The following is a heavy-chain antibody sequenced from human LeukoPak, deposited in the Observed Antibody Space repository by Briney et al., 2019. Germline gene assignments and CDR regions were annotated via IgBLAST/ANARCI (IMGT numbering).Heavy chain of an antibody. J-gene: IGHJ4*02. V-gene: IGHV3-30*03. Sequence: QPGRSLRLSCAASGFTFSSYGMHWVRQAPGKGLEWVAVISYDGSNKYYADSVKGRFTISRDNSKNTLYLQMNSLRDEDTAVYYCARDPLYPTGDLDYWGQGTLVTVSS. CDR3: ARDPLYPTGDLDY. D-gene: IGHD3-10*01. CDR2: ISYDGSNK. CDR1: GFTFSSYG.